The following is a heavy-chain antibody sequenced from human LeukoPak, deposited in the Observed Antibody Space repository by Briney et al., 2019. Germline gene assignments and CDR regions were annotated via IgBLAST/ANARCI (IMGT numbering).Heavy chain of an antibody. CDR3: AKDRTVGASYWYFDL. J-gene: IGHJ2*01. Sequence: GGSLRLSCAASGFTFSNYWIHWVRQAPGKGLEWVSGISSSGSGGNTYYADSVKGRFTISRGSSKNTLFLQMNTLGAEDTAIYYCAKDRTVGASYWYFDLWGRGTLVTVSS. V-gene: IGHV3-23*01. CDR2: ISSSGSGGNT. D-gene: IGHD1-26*01. CDR1: GFTFSNYW.